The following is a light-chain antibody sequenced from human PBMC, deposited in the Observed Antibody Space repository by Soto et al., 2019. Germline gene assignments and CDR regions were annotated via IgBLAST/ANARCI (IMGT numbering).Light chain of an antibody. CDR1: SSDVGGYNY. CDR2: EVS. V-gene: IGLV2-14*01. Sequence: SELPQAAYVSGSPGQSILISCTGTSSDVGGYNYVSWSQHHPGKAPQLMIYEVSNRPSGVSNRFSGSKSGNTTSLTISGLQAEDEADYYCSSYTSSSTFVFGTGTKVTV. J-gene: IGLJ1*01. CDR3: SSYTSSSTFV.